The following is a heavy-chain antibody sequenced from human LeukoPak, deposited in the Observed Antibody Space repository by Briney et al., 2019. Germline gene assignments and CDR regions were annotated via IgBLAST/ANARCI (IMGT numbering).Heavy chain of an antibody. Sequence: ASVKVSCKASGYTFTSYYMHRVRQAPGQGLEWMGIINPSGGSTSYAQKFQGRVTMTRDTSASTAYMELSSLRSEDTAVYYCARSRSPYGDYIDYWGQGTLVTVSS. CDR3: ARSRSPYGDYIDY. D-gene: IGHD4-17*01. V-gene: IGHV1-46*01. J-gene: IGHJ4*02. CDR2: INPSGGST. CDR1: GYTFTSYY.